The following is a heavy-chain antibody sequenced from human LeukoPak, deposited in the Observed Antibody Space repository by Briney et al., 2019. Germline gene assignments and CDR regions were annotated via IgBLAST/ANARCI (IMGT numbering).Heavy chain of an antibody. V-gene: IGHV1-3*03. D-gene: IGHD6-13*01. CDR3: AREGYSSSWYYFDY. J-gene: IGHJ4*02. CDR2: INAGNGNT. CDR1: GYTFTSYA. Sequence: ASVKVSCKASGYTFTSYAMHWVRQAPGQRLEWMGWINAGNGNTKYSQEFQGRVTITRDTSASTAYMELSSLRSEDMAVYYCAREGYSSSWYYFDYWGQGTLVTVSS.